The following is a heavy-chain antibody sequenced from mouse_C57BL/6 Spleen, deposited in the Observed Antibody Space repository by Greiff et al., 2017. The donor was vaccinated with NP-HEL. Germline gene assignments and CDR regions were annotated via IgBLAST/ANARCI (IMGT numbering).Heavy chain of an antibody. Sequence: EVQVVESGEGLVKPGGSLKLSCAASGFTFSSYAMSWVRQTPEKRLEWVAYISSGGDYIYYADTVKGRFTISRDNARNTLYLQMSSLKSEDTAMYYCTRDRIYYYGSNYVDAMDYWGQRTSVTVSS. V-gene: IGHV5-9-1*02. CDR1: GFTFSSYA. D-gene: IGHD1-1*01. CDR3: TRDRIYYYGSNYVDAMDY. J-gene: IGHJ4*01. CDR2: ISSGGDYI.